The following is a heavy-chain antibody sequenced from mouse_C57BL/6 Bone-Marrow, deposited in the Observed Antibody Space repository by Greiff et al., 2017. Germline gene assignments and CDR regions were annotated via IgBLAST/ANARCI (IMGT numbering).Heavy chain of an antibody. J-gene: IGHJ1*03. CDR3: ARGNQDRCFDV. CDR2: ILPGSGST. V-gene: IGHV1-9*01. D-gene: IGHD2-1*01. Sequence: VKLMESGAELMKPGASVKLSCKATGYTFNGYWIEWVKQRPGHGLEWIGGILPGSGSTNYNEKFKGKATFTADTSSNTAYMQLSSLTTEYSAIFYCARGNQDRCFDVWGTGTTVTVSS. CDR1: GYTFNGYW.